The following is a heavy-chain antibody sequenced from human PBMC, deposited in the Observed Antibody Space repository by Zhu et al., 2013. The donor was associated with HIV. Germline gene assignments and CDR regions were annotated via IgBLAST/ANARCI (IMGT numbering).Heavy chain of an antibody. CDR3: ARDKIEKSGSDP. CDR1: GGTFSSYT. V-gene: IGHV1-69*09. J-gene: IGHJ5*02. Sequence: QVQLVQSGAEVKKPGSSVKVSCKASGGTFSSYTISWVRQAPGQGLEWMGRIIPILGIANYAQKFQGRVTITADKSTSTAYMELSSLRSEDTAVYYCARDKIEKSGSDPWGQGTLVTVSS. D-gene: IGHD3-3*01. CDR2: IIPILGIA.